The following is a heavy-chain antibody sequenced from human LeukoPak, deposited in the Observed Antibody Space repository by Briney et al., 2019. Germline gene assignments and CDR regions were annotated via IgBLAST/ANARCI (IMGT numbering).Heavy chain of an antibody. D-gene: IGHD3-10*01. CDR3: AREKGWVIGTMVRGVDYGMDV. V-gene: IGHV1-2*04. CDR2: INPNSGGT. J-gene: IGHJ6*04. CDR1: GYTFTGYY. Sequence: GASVKVSCKASGYTFTGYYMHWVRQAPGQGLEWMGWINPNSGGTNYAQKLQGWVTMTRDTSISTAYMELSRLRSDDTAVYYCAREKGWVIGTMVRGVDYGMDVWGKGTTVTVSS.